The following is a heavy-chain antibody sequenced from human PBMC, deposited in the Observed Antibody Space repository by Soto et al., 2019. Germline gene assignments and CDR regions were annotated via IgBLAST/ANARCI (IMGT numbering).Heavy chain of an antibody. CDR1: GGTFSTSA. CDR3: ARDKDRLQLGGNYYYMLDV. D-gene: IGHD5-12*01. V-gene: IGHV1-69*12. J-gene: IGHJ6*02. Sequence: VQLEQSGPEVKKPGSSVKVSCKASGGTFSTSALSWVRQAPGHGLEWMGGIMPVFPTPDYAQKFQGRVTITADESTSTAYMELGGPTSDDTAVYYCARDKDRLQLGGNYYYMLDVWGQGTAVTVSS. CDR2: IMPVFPTP.